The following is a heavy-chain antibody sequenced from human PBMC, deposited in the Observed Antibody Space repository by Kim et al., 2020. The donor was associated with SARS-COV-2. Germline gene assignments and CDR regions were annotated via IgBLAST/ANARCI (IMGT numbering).Heavy chain of an antibody. Sequence: ASVKVSCKTSGYTFNGYYIHWVRQAPGQGLEWMGRINPNSGGSNYAQNFQGRVTMTRDTSISTAYMELTRLTSDDTAVYYCARAQVSCNGYYPDYWGQGT. V-gene: IGHV1-2*06. D-gene: IGHD3-22*01. J-gene: IGHJ4*02. CDR2: INPNSGGS. CDR3: ARAQVSCNGYYPDY. CDR1: GYTFNGYY.